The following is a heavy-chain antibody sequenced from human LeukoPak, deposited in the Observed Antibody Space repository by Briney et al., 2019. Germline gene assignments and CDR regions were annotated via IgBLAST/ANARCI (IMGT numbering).Heavy chain of an antibody. Sequence: GGSLRLSCAASGFTFSSYGMHWVRQAPGKGLEWVAVIWYDGSNKYYADSVKGRFTISRDNSKNTLYLQMNSLRAEDTAVYYCSREDRYSYGYDYWGQGTLVTASS. CDR3: SREDRYSYGYDY. CDR1: GFTFSSYG. CDR2: IWYDGSNK. J-gene: IGHJ4*02. V-gene: IGHV3-33*01. D-gene: IGHD5-18*01.